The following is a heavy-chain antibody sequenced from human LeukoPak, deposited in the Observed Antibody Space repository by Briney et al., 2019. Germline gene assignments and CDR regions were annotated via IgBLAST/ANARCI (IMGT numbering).Heavy chain of an antibody. CDR1: GYTFTGYY. D-gene: IGHD3-22*01. CDR2: INPNSGGT. CDR3: ARGSYYYDSSGYSGGLDY. V-gene: IGHV1-2*06. Sequence: ASVKVSCKASGYTFTGYYMHWVRQAPGQGLEWMGRINPNSGGTNYAQKFQGRVTMTRNTSISTAYMELSSLRSEDTAVYYCARGSYYYDSSGYSGGLDYWGQGTLVTVSS. J-gene: IGHJ4*02.